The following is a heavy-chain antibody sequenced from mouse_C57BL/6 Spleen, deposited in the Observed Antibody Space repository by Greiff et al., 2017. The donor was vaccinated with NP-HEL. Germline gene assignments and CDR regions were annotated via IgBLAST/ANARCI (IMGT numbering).Heavy chain of an antibody. Sequence: QVQLQQPGAELVKPGASVKMSCKASGYTFTSYWITWVKQRPGQGLEWIGDIYPGSGSTNYNEKFKSKATLTVDTSSSTAYMQLSSLTSEDSAVYYCARGGDYDPYAMDYWGQGTSVTVSS. J-gene: IGHJ4*01. V-gene: IGHV1-55*01. CDR2: IYPGSGST. CDR3: ARGGDYDPYAMDY. D-gene: IGHD2-4*01. CDR1: GYTFTSYW.